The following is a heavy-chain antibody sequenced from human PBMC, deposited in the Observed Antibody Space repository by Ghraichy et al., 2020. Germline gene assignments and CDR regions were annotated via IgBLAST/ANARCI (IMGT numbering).Heavy chain of an antibody. CDR1: GFTFSRFA. CDR2: IGGSGGST. J-gene: IGHJ3*02. D-gene: IGHD2-15*01. CDR3: AKDYSRVDAFDI. V-gene: IGHV3-23*01. Sequence: GGSLRLSCAASGFTFSRFAMSWVRQAPGKGLEWVSVIGGSGGSTYYADSVKGRFTISRDNSKNTLYLQINSLRAEDTAVYYCAKDYSRVDAFDIWGQGTMVTVSS.